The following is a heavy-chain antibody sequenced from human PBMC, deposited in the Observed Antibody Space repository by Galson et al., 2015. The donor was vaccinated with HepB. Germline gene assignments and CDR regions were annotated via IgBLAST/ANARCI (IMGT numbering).Heavy chain of an antibody. CDR1: GYNFTNYG. CDR3: ARGGMVRGLTAFDP. Sequence: SVKVSCKASGYNFTNYGISWVRQAPGQGLEWMGWISAYNGNTNYAQKLQGRVTMTTETSTSTAYMELSSLRYDDTAVYYCARGGMVRGLTAFDPWGQGTLVTVSS. D-gene: IGHD3-10*01. CDR2: ISAYNGNT. V-gene: IGHV1-18*01. J-gene: IGHJ5*02.